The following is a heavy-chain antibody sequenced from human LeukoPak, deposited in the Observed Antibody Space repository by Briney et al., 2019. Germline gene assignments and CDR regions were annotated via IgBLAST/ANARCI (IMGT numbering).Heavy chain of an antibody. J-gene: IGHJ4*02. D-gene: IGHD3-10*01. CDR2: INHSGST. V-gene: IGHV4-34*01. Sequence: SETLSLTCAVYGGSFSGYYWSWIRQPPGKGLEWIGEINHSGSTNYNPSLKSRVTISVDTSKNQSSLKLSSVTAADTAVYYCARGTYYYGSGSYYTRDYWGQGTLVTVSS. CDR1: GGSFSGYY. CDR3: ARGTYYYGSGSYYTRDY.